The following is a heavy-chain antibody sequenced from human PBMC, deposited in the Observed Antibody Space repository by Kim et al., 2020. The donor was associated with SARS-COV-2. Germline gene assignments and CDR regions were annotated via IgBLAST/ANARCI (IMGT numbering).Heavy chain of an antibody. Sequence: QKFQGRVTITADKSTSTAYMELSSLRSEDTAVYYCARDLHMVFLGPFDPWGQGTLVTVSS. V-gene: IGHV1-69*04. J-gene: IGHJ5*02. CDR3: ARDLHMVFLGPFDP. D-gene: IGHD3-10*01.